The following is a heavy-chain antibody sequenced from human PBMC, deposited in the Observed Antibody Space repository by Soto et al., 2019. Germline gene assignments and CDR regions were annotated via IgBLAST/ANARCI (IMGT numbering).Heavy chain of an antibody. CDR3: AHSERLRPSTRDYYGMDV. J-gene: IGHJ6*02. D-gene: IGHD4-17*01. V-gene: IGHV2-5*02. Sequence: QITLKESGPTLVKPTQTLTLTCTFSGFSLSTSGVGVGWIRQPPGKALEWLALIYWDDDKRYSPSLKSRLTLTKDTSKNQVVLTMTNMDPVDAATYYCAHSERLRPSTRDYYGMDVWGQGTTVTVSS. CDR2: IYWDDDK. CDR1: GFSLSTSGVG.